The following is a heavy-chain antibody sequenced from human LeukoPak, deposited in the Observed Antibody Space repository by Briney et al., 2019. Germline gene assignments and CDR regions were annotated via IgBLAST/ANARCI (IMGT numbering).Heavy chain of an antibody. J-gene: IGHJ4*02. V-gene: IGHV3-21*01. CDR1: GFAFRNYS. Sequence: PGGSLRLSCGASGFAFRNYSMSWVRQGPGKGLEWVSLMSASGRYIYYAGSVKGRFTISRDNAKNSLFLQMNALRAEDTALYYCARDPWEIAYCGDDCYKGYFDLWGQGALVTVSS. D-gene: IGHD2-21*02. CDR3: ARDPWEIAYCGDDCYKGYFDL. CDR2: MSASGRYI.